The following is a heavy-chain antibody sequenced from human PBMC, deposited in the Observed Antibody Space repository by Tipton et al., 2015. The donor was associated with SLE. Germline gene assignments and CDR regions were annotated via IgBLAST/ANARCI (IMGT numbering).Heavy chain of an antibody. CDR1: GDSISSAY. V-gene: IGHV4-59*01. D-gene: IGHD2-8*02. Sequence: TLSLTCTVSGDSISSAYWSWIRQPPGKGLEWIGYIYYSGSTNYNPSLKSRVTVSVDTSKNQFSLELSSVTAADTAVYYCARDGGWCSRGAFDIWGQGTLVAFSS. CDR2: IYYSGST. CDR3: ARDGGWCSRGAFDI. J-gene: IGHJ3*02.